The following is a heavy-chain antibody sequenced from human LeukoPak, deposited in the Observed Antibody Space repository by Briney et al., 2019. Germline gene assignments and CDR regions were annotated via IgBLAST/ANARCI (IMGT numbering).Heavy chain of an antibody. D-gene: IGHD3-3*01. CDR1: GGSISSSSYY. V-gene: IGHV4-39*01. CDR2: INHSGNT. Sequence: SETLSLTCTVSGGSISSSSYYWGWIRQSPGKGLEWIGEINHSGNTNYNPSLKSRVTISVDTSKNQFSLILSSVTAADTAVYYCARGHNYHYWSAPVASGTQYTYYFDYWGQGTLVTVSS. CDR3: ARGHNYHYWSAPVASGTQYTYYFDY. J-gene: IGHJ4*02.